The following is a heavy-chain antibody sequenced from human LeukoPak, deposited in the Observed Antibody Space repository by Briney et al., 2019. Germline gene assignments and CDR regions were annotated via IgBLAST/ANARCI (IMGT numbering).Heavy chain of an antibody. J-gene: IGHJ5*02. V-gene: IGHV4-34*01. CDR1: GGSFSGYY. CDR2: INHGGST. Sequence: PSETLSLTCAVSGGSFSGYYWSWIREPPGKGLEWIGEINHGGSTNYNTYLKSRVTISVDTSKNQSSLKLSSVTAADTAVYYCARGSNYDFWSGYYTDHWFDPWGQGTLVTVSS. CDR3: ARGSNYDFWSGYYTDHWFDP. D-gene: IGHD3-3*01.